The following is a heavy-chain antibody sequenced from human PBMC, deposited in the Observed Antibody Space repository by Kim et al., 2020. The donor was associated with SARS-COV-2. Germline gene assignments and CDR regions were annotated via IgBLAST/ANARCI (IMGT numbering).Heavy chain of an antibody. CDR2: VFDTGST. V-gene: IGHV4-31*03. CDR1: HGSINSGNSY. Sequence: SETLSLTCTVSHGSINSGNSYWSWIRQHPGKGLEWIGYVFDTGSTRYNPSLKSRASISIDTSRNQFFLRLSSVTAADTAVYYCARTSTSSAFFDYWGQGTLVTVSS. J-gene: IGHJ4*02. D-gene: IGHD6-6*01. CDR3: ARTSTSSAFFDY.